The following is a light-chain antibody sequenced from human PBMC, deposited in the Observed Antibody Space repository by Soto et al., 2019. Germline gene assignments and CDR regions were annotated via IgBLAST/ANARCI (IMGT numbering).Light chain of an antibody. Sequence: QSVLTQPPSVSGAPGQRVTISCTGSSSNIGAGYDVHWYQHLPGTAPKLLIYFNNNRPSGVPDRFSGSKSGTSASLAITGLRPEDEASYVCQSYDSTLSGVVFGGGTKLTVL. V-gene: IGLV1-40*01. CDR1: SSNIGAGYD. CDR2: FNN. CDR3: QSYDSTLSGVV. J-gene: IGLJ2*01.